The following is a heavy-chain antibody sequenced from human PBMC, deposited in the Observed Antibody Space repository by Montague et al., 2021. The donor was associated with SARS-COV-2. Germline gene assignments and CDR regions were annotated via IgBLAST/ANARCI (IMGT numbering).Heavy chain of an antibody. V-gene: IGHV3-23*01. CDR1: GFTFSSYA. D-gene: IGHD6-13*01. CDR3: TTVRWGIRIDV. Sequence: SLRLSCAASGFTFSSYAMSWVRQAPGKGLEWVSGISDSGVYTYYADSVKGRFTISRDNSKNTLYLQMSDLKTEDTAVYYCTTVRWGIRIDVWGQGTTVTVSS. CDR2: ISDSGVYT. J-gene: IGHJ6*02.